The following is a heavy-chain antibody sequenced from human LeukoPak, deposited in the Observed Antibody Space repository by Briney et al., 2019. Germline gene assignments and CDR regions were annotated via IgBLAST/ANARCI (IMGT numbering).Heavy chain of an antibody. CDR3: ARGGRNYNAYFDY. J-gene: IGHJ4*02. CDR2: IYTSGST. Sequence: SETLSLTCIVSGGSISNYYWSWIRQPAAKGLEWIGRIYTSGSTNYNPSLKSRVTMSVDTSKNHISLKLSSVTAADKAVYYCARGGRNYNAYFDYWGQGTVVTVSS. CDR1: GGSISNYY. V-gene: IGHV4-4*07. D-gene: IGHD1-7*01.